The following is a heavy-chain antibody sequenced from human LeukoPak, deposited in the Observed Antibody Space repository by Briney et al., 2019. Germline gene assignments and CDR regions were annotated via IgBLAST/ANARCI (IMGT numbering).Heavy chain of an antibody. CDR3: ARGYNWNPLYY. D-gene: IGHD1-20*01. CDR1: GGSISSYY. Sequence: SQTLSLTCPVYGGSISSYYWSWIRQPPGKGLEWIGYIYYSGSTNYNPSLKSRVTISVDTSKNQFSLKLSSVTAADTAVYYCARGYNWNPLYYWGQGTLVTVSS. CDR2: IYYSGST. V-gene: IGHV4-59*01. J-gene: IGHJ4*02.